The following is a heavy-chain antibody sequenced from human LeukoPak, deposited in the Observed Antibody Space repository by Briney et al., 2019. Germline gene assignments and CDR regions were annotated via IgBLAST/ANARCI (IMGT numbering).Heavy chain of an antibody. V-gene: IGHV3-30*04. J-gene: IGHJ6*02. D-gene: IGHD2-15*01. Sequence: GGSLRLSCAASGSTFGSYNMHWVRQPPGKGLEGVAVASHDGSNKYIADSVRGRFTISRDPSTSTVYLQINSLRPEDTAVYYCARSRYDWSGGRYYYYALDVWGQGTTVTVSS. CDR2: ASHDGSNK. CDR1: GSTFGSYN. CDR3: ARSRYDWSGGRYYYYALDV.